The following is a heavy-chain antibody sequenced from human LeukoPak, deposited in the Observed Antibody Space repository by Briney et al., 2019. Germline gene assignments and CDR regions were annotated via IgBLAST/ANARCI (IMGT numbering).Heavy chain of an antibody. D-gene: IGHD3-10*01. Sequence: ASVKVSCKASGYTFTNYYMHWVRQAPGQGLEWMGIINPTGDRTLYAQKFQGRVTMTRDTSTSTLYMELSSLTSEDTAFYYCARGGGYRFDYWGQGTLVTVSS. CDR1: GYTFTNYY. V-gene: IGHV1-46*01. CDR3: ARGGGYRFDY. CDR2: INPTGDRT. J-gene: IGHJ4*02.